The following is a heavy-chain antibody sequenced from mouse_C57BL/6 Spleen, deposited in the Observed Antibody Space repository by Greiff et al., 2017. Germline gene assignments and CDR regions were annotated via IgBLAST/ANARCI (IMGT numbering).Heavy chain of an antibody. CDR1: GFTFSSYA. D-gene: IGHD1-1*01. Sequence: EVKLVESGGGLVKPGGSLKLSCAASGFTFSSYAMSWVRQTPEKRLEWVATISDGGSYTYYPDNVKGRFTISRDNAKNNLYLQMSHLKSEDTAMYYCARAITTVVATPACWGQGTLVTVSA. J-gene: IGHJ3*01. V-gene: IGHV5-4*03. CDR3: ARAITTVVATPAC. CDR2: ISDGGSYT.